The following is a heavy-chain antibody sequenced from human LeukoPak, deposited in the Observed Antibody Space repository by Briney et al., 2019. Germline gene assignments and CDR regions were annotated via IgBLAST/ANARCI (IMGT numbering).Heavy chain of an antibody. CDR2: FDPEDGET. D-gene: IGHD1-26*01. J-gene: IGHJ3*02. CDR3: ATVSLVGATQDDAFDI. CDR1: GYTLTELS. Sequence: GASVKVSCKVSGYTLTELSMHWVRQAPGKGLEWMGGFDPEDGETIYAQKFQGRVTMTEDTSTDTAYMELSSLRSEDTAVYYCATVSLVGATQDDAFDIWGQGTMVTVSS. V-gene: IGHV1-24*01.